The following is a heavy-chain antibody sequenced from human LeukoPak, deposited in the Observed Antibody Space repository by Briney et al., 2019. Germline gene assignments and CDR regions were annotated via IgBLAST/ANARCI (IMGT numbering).Heavy chain of an antibody. CDR2: ISGSGSSI. CDR3: ARGRDSSGPLPFDY. V-gene: IGHV3-23*01. J-gene: IGHJ4*02. CDR1: GFTFSSYA. D-gene: IGHD3-22*01. Sequence: PGESLRLSCAVSGFTFSSYAMSWVRQAPGKGLEWVSTISGSGSSIYYADSVKGRFTISRDNSKNTLYLQMNSLRAEDTAVYYCARGRDSSGPLPFDYWGQGTLVTVSS.